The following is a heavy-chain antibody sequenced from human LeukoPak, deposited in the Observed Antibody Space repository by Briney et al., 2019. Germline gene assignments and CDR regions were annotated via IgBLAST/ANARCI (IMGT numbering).Heavy chain of an antibody. D-gene: IGHD6-6*01. V-gene: IGHV4-59*12. CDR1: GGSISSYY. J-gene: IGHJ5*02. CDR3: ARAFKLSRSSFWFDP. Sequence: SETLSLTCTVSGGSISSYYWSWIRQPPGKGLEWIGYIYYSGSTNYNPSLKSRVTISVDTSKNQFSLKLSSVTAADTAVYYCARAFKLSRSSFWFDPWGQGTLVTVSS. CDR2: IYYSGST.